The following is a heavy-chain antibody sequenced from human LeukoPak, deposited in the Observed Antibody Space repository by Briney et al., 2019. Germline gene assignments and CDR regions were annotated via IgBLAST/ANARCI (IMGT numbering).Heavy chain of an antibody. Sequence: SETLSLTCTVSGGSISSGDYYWSWIRQPPGKGLEWIGYIYCSGSTYYNPSLKSRVTIAVATSKNQSSLQLSSVTAADTVVYYCARAGRRGGAFDIWGQGTMVTVSS. CDR3: ARAGRRGGAFDI. CDR1: GGSISSGDYY. CDR2: IYCSGST. V-gene: IGHV4-30-4*08. J-gene: IGHJ3*02.